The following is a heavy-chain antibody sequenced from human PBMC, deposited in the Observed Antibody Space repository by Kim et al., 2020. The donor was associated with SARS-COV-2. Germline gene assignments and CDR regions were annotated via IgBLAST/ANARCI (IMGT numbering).Heavy chain of an antibody. J-gene: IGHJ4*02. CDR3: AGGYCSGGSCYSFDY. Sequence: GGSLRLSCAASGFTFSSYAMHWVRQAPGKGPEWVAVISYDGSNKYYADSVKGRFTISRDNSKNTLYLQMNSLRAEDTAVYYCAGGYCSGGSCYSFDYWGQGTLVTVSS. CDR2: ISYDGSNK. D-gene: IGHD2-15*01. V-gene: IGHV3-30*04. CDR1: GFTFSSYA.